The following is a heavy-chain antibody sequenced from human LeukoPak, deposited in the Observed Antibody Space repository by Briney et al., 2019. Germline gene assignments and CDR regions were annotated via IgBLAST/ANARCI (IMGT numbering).Heavy chain of an antibody. CDR3: ARVSSSWYDNWFDP. V-gene: IGHV1-18*01. CDR2: ISAYNGNT. D-gene: IGHD6-13*01. CDR1: GGTFSSYA. J-gene: IGHJ5*02. Sequence: ASVKVSCKASGGTFSSYAISWVRQAPGQGLEWMGWISAYNGNTNYAQKLQGRVTMTTDTSTSTAYMELRSLRSDDTAVYYCARVSSSWYDNWFDPWGQGTLVTVSS.